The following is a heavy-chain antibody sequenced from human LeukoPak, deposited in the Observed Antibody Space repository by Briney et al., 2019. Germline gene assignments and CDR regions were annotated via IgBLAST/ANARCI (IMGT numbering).Heavy chain of an antibody. D-gene: IGHD2-2*01. CDR1: GGSISSGGYY. CDR2: IYYSGST. V-gene: IGHV4-31*03. CDR3: ARARWYCSSTSCPHFDY. J-gene: IGHJ4*02. Sequence: SETLSLTCTVSGGSISSGGYYWSWIRQHPGKGLEWIGYIYYSGSTYYNPSPKSRVTISVDTSKNQFSLKLSSVTAADTAVYYCARARWYCSSTSCPHFDYWGQGTLVTVSS.